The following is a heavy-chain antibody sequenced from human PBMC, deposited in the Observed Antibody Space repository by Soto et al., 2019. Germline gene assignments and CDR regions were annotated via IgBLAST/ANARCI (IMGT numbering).Heavy chain of an antibody. Sequence: ETLSLTCTVSGGSISSYYWSWIRQPPGKGLEWIGYIYYSGSTNYNPSLKSRVTISVDTSKNQFSLKLSSVTAADTAVYYCARANNGDSFDYWGQGTLVTVSS. D-gene: IGHD4-17*01. CDR3: ARANNGDSFDY. CDR1: GGSISSYY. CDR2: IYYSGST. J-gene: IGHJ4*02. V-gene: IGHV4-59*01.